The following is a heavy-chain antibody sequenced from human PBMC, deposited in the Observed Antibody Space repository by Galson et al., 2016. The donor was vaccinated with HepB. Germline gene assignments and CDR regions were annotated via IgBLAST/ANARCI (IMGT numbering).Heavy chain of an antibody. CDR1: GGSISSYY. V-gene: IGHV4-59*01. D-gene: IGHD2-15*01. J-gene: IGHJ6*02. CDR2: IYYSGST. Sequence: ETLSLTCTVSGGSISSYYWSWIRQPPGKGLEWIGYIYYSGSTNYNPSLKSRVTISVDTSKNQFSLKLRSVTAADTAVYYCAASRPRYCSGGKCFMDVWGQGTTVTVSS. CDR3: AASRPRYCSGGKCFMDV.